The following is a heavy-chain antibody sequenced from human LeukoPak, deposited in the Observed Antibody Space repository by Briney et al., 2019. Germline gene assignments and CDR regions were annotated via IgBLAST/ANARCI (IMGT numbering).Heavy chain of an antibody. V-gene: IGHV3-23*01. CDR3: AKDLIPRGYDDFYYFDY. CDR1: GFTFSSYA. D-gene: IGHD5-12*01. J-gene: IGHJ4*02. Sequence: GGSLRLSCAASGFTFSSYAMSWVRHAPGKGLEGVSAISGSGGSTYYADSVKGRFTISRDNSKNTLYLQMNSLRAEDTAVYYCAKDLIPRGYDDFYYFDYWGQGTLVTVSS. CDR2: ISGSGGST.